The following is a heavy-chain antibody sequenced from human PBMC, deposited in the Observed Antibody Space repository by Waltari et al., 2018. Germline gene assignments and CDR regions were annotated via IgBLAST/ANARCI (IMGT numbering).Heavy chain of an antibody. CDR3: ARALRTTGTTAGAFDI. D-gene: IGHD1-1*01. CDR1: GGSFSGYY. Sequence: QVQLQQWGAGLLKPSETLSLTCAVYGGSFSGYYWSWIRQPPGKGLEWIGEINTSGSTNYNPALKSRVTISVDTAKNQFSLKLSSVTAADTAVYYCARALRTTGTTAGAFDIWGQGTMVTVSS. J-gene: IGHJ3*02. CDR2: INTSGST. V-gene: IGHV4-34*01.